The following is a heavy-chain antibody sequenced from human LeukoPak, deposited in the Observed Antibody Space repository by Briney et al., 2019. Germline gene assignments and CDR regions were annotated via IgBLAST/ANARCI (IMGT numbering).Heavy chain of an antibody. Sequence: GGSLRLSCAASGFTFSSYSMNWVRQAPGKGLEWVSSISSSSSYIYYADSVKGRFTISRDNSKNTLYLQMNSLRAEDTAVYYCAKASPAYGSGTYDYWGQGTLVTVSS. V-gene: IGHV3-21*04. CDR2: ISSSSSYI. J-gene: IGHJ4*02. CDR3: AKASPAYGSGTYDY. D-gene: IGHD3-10*01. CDR1: GFTFSSYS.